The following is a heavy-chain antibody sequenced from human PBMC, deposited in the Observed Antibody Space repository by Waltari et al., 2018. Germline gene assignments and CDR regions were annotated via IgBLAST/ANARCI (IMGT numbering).Heavy chain of an antibody. CDR2: INAGNGNT. CDR1: GYTFTSYA. CDR3: AGFELNADTAMDYYYYYYGMDV. V-gene: IGHV1-3*01. J-gene: IGHJ6*02. D-gene: IGHD5-18*01. Sequence: QVQLVQSGAEVKKPGASVKVSCKASGYTFTSYAMHWVRQAPGQRLEWMGWINAGNGNTKYSQKFQGRVTITRDTSASTAYMELSSLRSEDTAVYYCAGFELNADTAMDYYYYYYGMDVWGQGTTVTVS.